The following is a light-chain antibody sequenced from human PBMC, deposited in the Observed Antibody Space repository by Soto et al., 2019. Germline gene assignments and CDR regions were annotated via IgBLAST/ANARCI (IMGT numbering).Light chain of an antibody. CDR3: QQYGSSPPNT. CDR2: GAS. Sequence: EIVLTQSPGTLSSPGERATLSCRASQSVSSSYLAWYQQKPGQAPRVLIYGASSRATGIPDRFSGSGSGTDFPLTISRLEPEDFAVYYCQQYGSSPPNTFGQGTKLEIK. CDR1: QSVSSSY. J-gene: IGKJ2*01. V-gene: IGKV3-20*01.